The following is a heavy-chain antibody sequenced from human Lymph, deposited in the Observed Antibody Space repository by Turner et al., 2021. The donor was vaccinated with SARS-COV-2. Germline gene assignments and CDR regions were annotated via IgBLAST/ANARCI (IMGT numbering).Heavy chain of an antibody. D-gene: IGHD1-26*01. V-gene: IGHV1-8*02. J-gene: IGHJ6*02. Sequence: QVQLVQSGAEVKKPGASVKVSCKAPGYTFTSYDINGVRQATGQGLGWMGWMNPNSGNTGYAQKFQGRVTMTRNTSISTAYMELSSLRSEDTAVYYCARGRYSGGGMDVWGQGTTVTVSS. CDR3: ARGRYSGGGMDV. CDR2: MNPNSGNT. CDR1: GYTFTSYD.